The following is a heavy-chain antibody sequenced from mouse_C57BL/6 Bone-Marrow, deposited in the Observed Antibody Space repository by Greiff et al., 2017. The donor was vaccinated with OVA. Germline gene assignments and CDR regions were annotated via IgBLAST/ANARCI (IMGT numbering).Heavy chain of an antibody. CDR3: ARYYYGSSSYYFDY. V-gene: IGHV7-3*01. CDR2: IRNKANGYTT. J-gene: IGHJ2*01. Sequence: EVQLVESGGGLVQPGGSLSLSCAASGFTFTDYYMSWVRQPPGKALELLGFIRNKANGYTTEYSASVKGRFTISRDNSQSILYLQMNALRAEDSATYYCARYYYGSSSYYFDYWGQGTTLTVSS. CDR1: GFTFTDYY. D-gene: IGHD1-1*01.